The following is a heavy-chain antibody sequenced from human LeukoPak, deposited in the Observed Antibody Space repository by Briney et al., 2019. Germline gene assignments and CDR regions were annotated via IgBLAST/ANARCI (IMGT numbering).Heavy chain of an antibody. J-gene: IGHJ1*01. V-gene: IGHV3-30-3*01. CDR3: ATYDSGAYYGYFQH. CDR2: LLYDGINK. Sequence: GGSLRLSCAASGFTFSSYATPWVRQAPGKGLEWVAVLLYDGINKYYADSVKGRFTISRDNSKNTLYLQMNSLRAEDTAAYYCATYDSGAYYGYFQHWGQGTLVTVSS. D-gene: IGHD3-22*01. CDR1: GFTFSSYA.